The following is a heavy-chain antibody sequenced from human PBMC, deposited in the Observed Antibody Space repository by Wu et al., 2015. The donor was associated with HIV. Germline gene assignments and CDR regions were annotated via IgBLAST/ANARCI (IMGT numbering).Heavy chain of an antibody. CDR3: ARGLDWGYGWYFDL. V-gene: IGHV1-2*02. J-gene: IGHJ2*01. Sequence: QVQLVQSGAEVKKPGASVKVSCKTSGYTFTDYFMHWVRQAPGQGLEWMGWTNVNTGGTNYAQKFQGRVTMTRDTSITTASMELSRLRSDDTAVYYCARGLDWGYGWYFDLWGRGTLVTVSS. D-gene: IGHD3/OR15-3a*01. CDR1: GYTFTDYF. CDR2: TNVNTGGT.